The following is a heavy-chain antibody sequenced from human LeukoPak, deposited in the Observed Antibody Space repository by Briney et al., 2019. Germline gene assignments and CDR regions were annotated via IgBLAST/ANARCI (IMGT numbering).Heavy chain of an antibody. CDR3: ARRVSSGWPDYYYYYMDV. CDR2: IYYSGST. Sequence: SETLSLTCTVSGGSISSSSYYWGWIRQPPGKGLEWIGSIYYSGSTYYNPSLKSRVTISVDTSNNQFSLKLSSVTAADRAVYYCARRVSSGWPDYYYYYMDVGGKGTTVTVSS. D-gene: IGHD6-19*01. J-gene: IGHJ6*03. V-gene: IGHV4-39*01. CDR1: GGSISSSSYY.